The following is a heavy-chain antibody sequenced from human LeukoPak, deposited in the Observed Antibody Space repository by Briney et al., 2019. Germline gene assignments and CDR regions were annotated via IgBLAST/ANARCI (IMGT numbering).Heavy chain of an antibody. D-gene: IGHD3-22*01. J-gene: IGHJ4*02. CDR2: LNPSGGST. V-gene: IGHV1-46*01. CDR3: ARVDYDSSGYGPSGY. Sequence: ASVKVSCKASGYTFTSYYMHWVRQAPGQGLEWMGILNPSGGSTNYAQNFQGRVTMTRDTSTSTVYMELSSLRSEDTAVYYCARVDYDSSGYGPSGYWGQGTLVTVSS. CDR1: GYTFTSYY.